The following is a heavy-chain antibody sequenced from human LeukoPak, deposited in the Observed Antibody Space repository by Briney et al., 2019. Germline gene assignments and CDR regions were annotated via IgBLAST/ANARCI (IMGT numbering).Heavy chain of an antibody. CDR2: MNPNSGNT. D-gene: IGHD3-16*01. CDR1: GYTFTSYD. Sequence: ASVTVSCKASGYTFTSYDINWVRQATGQGLEWMGWMNPNSGNTGYAQKFQGRVTMTRNTSISTAYMELSSLRSEDTAVYYCARVWGAPDYYYGMDVWGQGTTVTVSS. V-gene: IGHV1-8*01. J-gene: IGHJ6*02. CDR3: ARVWGAPDYYYGMDV.